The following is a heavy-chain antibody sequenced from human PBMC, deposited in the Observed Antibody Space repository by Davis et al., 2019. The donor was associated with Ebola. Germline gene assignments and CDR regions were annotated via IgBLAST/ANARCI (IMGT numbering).Heavy chain of an antibody. J-gene: IGHJ4*02. D-gene: IGHD3-22*01. Sequence: MPSETLSLTCSVSGASISSYYWSWIRQAPGKGLEWIGFRYNSGSTNHNPSLQSRVIISIDTANKQISLKLSSVTAADTAVYYCARRYYYDSSGYYNYWGQGTLVTVSS. V-gene: IGHV4-59*01. CDR2: RYNSGST. CDR3: ARRYYYDSSGYYNY. CDR1: GASISSYY.